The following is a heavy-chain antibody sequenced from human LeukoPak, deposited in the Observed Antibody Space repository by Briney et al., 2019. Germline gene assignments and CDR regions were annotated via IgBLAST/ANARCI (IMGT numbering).Heavy chain of an antibody. Sequence: SQTLSLTCTVSGGSISSGGNYWSWIRQHPGKGLEWIGYIYYSGSTYYNPSLKSRVTISLDTSKNQFSLKLTSVTAADTAVYYCAREFRTTTWSFDAFDLWGQGTMVTVSS. CDR2: IYYSGST. V-gene: IGHV4-31*03. CDR1: GGSISSGGNY. CDR3: AREFRTTTWSFDAFDL. J-gene: IGHJ3*01. D-gene: IGHD1/OR15-1a*01.